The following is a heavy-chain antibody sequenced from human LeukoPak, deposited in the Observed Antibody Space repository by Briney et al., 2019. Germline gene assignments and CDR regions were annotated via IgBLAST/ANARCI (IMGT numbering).Heavy chain of an antibody. V-gene: IGHV3-9*03. CDR2: ISWNRGSI. Sequence: PGRSLRLSCAASGFTFDDYAMYWVRQAPGKGLEWVSGISWNRGSIGYADSVKGRFTISRDNAKNSLYLQMNSLRAEDMALYYCAKGLYSNLLGFDYCGQGTLVTVSS. CDR1: GFTFDDYA. J-gene: IGHJ4*02. D-gene: IGHD4-11*01. CDR3: AKGLYSNLLGFDY.